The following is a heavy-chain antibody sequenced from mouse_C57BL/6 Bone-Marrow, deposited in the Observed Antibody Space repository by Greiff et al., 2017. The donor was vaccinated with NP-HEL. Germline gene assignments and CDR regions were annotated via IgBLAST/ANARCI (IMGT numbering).Heavy chain of an antibody. CDR2: IRSKSSNYAT. V-gene: IGHV10-3*01. D-gene: IGHD1-1*01. CDR1: GFTFNTYA. CDR3: VRDRDYYGSSSFAY. Sequence: EAGGGLVQPKGSLKLSCAASGFTFNTYAMHWVRQAPGKGLEWVARIRSKSSNYATYYADSVKDRFTISRDDSQSMLYLQMNNLKTEDTAMYYCVRDRDYYGSSSFAYWGQGTLVTVSA. J-gene: IGHJ3*01.